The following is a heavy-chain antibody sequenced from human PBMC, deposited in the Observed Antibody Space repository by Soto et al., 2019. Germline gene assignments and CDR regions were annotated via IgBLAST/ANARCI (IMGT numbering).Heavy chain of an antibody. CDR1: GFTFSTYT. CDR3: TTTLYSNTVPPEGY. CDR2: MSGRGTST. D-gene: IGHD4-4*01. V-gene: IGHV3-23*01. Sequence: QPGGSLRLSCAASGFTFSTYTMSWVRQAPGKGLEWVSDMSGRGTSTYYADSVKGRFTISRDNSKNTLYLQMNSLRAEDTAVYYCTTTLYSNTVPPEGYWGQGTLVTVSS. J-gene: IGHJ4*02.